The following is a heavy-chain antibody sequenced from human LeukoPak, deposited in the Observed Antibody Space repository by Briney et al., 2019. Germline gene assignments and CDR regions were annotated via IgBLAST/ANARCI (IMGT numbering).Heavy chain of an antibody. CDR1: GFTFSSYA. V-gene: IGHV3-30*04. Sequence: GGSLRLSCAAPGFTFSSYAMHWVRQAPGKGLEWVAVISYDGSNKYYADSVKGRFTISRDNSKNTLYLQMNSLRAEDTAVYYCARAMGEDYYYGMDVWGKGTTVTVSS. J-gene: IGHJ6*04. CDR2: ISYDGSNK. D-gene: IGHD2-21*01. CDR3: ARAMGEDYYYGMDV.